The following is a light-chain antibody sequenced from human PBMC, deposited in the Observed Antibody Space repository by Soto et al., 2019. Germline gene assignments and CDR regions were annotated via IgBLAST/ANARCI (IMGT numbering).Light chain of an antibody. J-gene: IGKJ1*01. CDR3: QQYNNWWT. CDR2: GAS. V-gene: IGKV3-15*01. Sequence: EVVMTQSPATLSMSPGERATLSCRASQSVSSSLAWYQQKPGQAPRLLIYGASTRATGIPDRFSGSGSETEFTLTISRLQAEDFASYYCQQYNNWWTFGQGTKVEIK. CDR1: QSVSSS.